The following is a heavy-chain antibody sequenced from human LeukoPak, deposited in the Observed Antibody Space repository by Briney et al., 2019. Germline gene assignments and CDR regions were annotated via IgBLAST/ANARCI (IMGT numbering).Heavy chain of an antibody. D-gene: IGHD3-22*01. CDR1: GYTFTGYY. Sequence: SVNVSRKSSGYTFTGYYMHWVRQARRQGFEEMGCINHNSCRTNCAQKFQGRLTITRDTSISTAYMELSRLRSDDTAVYYCARTVYYYDGSGYPRIDYWGQGTLVTVSS. CDR2: INHNSCRT. J-gene: IGHJ4*02. CDR3: ARTVYYYDGSGYPRIDY. V-gene: IGHV1-2*02.